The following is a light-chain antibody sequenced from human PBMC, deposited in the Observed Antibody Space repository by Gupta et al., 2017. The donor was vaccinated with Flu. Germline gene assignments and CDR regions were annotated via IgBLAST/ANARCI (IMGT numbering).Light chain of an antibody. CDR2: EVS. Sequence: QSALTQPASVSGSPGQSITISCTGTSTDVGVYNYVSWYQQHPGKAPKLMIYEVSNRPSGVPNRFSGSKSGNTASLTISGLQAEDEADYHCSSDTTRSTLVFGTGTKVTVL. J-gene: IGLJ1*01. V-gene: IGLV2-14*01. CDR3: SSDTTRSTLV. CDR1: STDVGVYNY.